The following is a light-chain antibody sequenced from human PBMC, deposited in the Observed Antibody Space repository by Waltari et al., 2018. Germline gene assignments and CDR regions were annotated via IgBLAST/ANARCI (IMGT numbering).Light chain of an antibody. CDR3: QVWDAISDHVV. CDR2: YDR. Sequence: SYVLTQPPSVSGAPGQTATLTCGGDNIGHKSVNWYQQKPGQAPVLVIYYDRDRPSGSPGRCSGSNSGNTATLTISGVEAGDEADYYCQVWDAISDHVVFGGGTKLTVL. CDR1: NIGHKS. J-gene: IGLJ2*01. V-gene: IGLV3-21*04.